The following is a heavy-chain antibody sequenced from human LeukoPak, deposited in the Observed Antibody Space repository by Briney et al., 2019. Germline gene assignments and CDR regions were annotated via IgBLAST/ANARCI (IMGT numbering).Heavy chain of an antibody. V-gene: IGHV3-7*01. D-gene: IGHD3-10*01. Sequence: GGSLRLSCAASGFTFSSYWMSWVRQAPGKGLEWVANIKPDGSDQYYVDSVKGRFTISRDNAKNSLYLQMNSLRAEDTAVYYCARGEYYGSGTLQYYYYGMDVWGQGTTVTVSS. CDR2: IKPDGSDQ. CDR3: ARGEYYGSGTLQYYYYGMDV. J-gene: IGHJ6*02. CDR1: GFTFSSYW.